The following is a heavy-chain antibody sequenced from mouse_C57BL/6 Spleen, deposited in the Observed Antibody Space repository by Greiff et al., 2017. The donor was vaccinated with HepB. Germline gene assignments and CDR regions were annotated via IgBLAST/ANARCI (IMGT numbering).Heavy chain of an antibody. J-gene: IGHJ3*01. CDR1: GYTFTSYW. V-gene: IGHV1-64*01. D-gene: IGHD2-10*02. Sequence: QVQLQQPGAELVKPGASVKLSCKASGYTFTSYWMHWVKQRPGQGLEWIGMIHPNSGSTNYNEKFKSKATLTVDKSSSTAYMQLSSLTSDDSAVYYCARGLYGNMAWFAYWGQGTLVTVSA. CDR3: ARGLYGNMAWFAY. CDR2: IHPNSGST.